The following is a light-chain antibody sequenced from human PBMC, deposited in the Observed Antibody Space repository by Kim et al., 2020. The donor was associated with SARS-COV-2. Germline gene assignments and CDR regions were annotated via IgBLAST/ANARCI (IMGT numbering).Light chain of an antibody. J-gene: IGKJ2*01. V-gene: IGKV3-20*01. CDR2: QTS. Sequence: IVLTQSPGTLSLSPGEGATLSCRASQHVYKGYLAWYQQRLGQAPRLLIYQTSNMATGIPDRFSGSGSGTDFTLTISRLEPEDFAVYYCQQYGSSPPYTFGQGTKLEI. CDR3: QQYGSSPPYT. CDR1: QHVYKGY.